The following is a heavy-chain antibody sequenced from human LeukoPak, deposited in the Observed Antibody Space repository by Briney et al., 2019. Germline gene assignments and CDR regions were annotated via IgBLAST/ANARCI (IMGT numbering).Heavy chain of an antibody. J-gene: IGHJ4*02. Sequence: GGSLRLSCGASGFTFSSYWMSWVRQVPGKGLEWVAKIKEDGSEKYYVDSVEGRFTISRDNAKNSLCLQMNSLRAEDTAVYYCARDPGRGGDFDCWGQGTLVTVSS. CDR3: ARDPGRGGDFDC. V-gene: IGHV3-7*04. CDR1: GFTFSSYW. CDR2: IKEDGSEK. D-gene: IGHD3-10*01.